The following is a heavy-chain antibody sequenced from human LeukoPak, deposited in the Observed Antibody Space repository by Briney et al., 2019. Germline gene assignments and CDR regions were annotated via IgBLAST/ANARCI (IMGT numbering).Heavy chain of an antibody. V-gene: IGHV3-74*01. J-gene: IGHJ4*02. CDR1: GFSFSSDW. CDR3: GRALGSPLDY. D-gene: IGHD1-26*01. Sequence: GGSLRLSCAASGFSFSSDWMHWVRQVPGEGLVWVSRINSDGSSTAYADSVKGRFTVSRDNAKNTLYLQMNSLRVEDTAVYYCGRALGSPLDYWGQGTLVTVSS. CDR2: INSDGSST.